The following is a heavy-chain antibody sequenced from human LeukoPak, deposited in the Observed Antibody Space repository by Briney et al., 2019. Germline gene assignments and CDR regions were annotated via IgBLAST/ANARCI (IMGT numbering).Heavy chain of an antibody. CDR1: GFTFRNYG. V-gene: IGHV3-30*02. D-gene: IGHD2-8*01. CDR2: IWFDGNEK. CDR3: ANVYCDGRCSPVYFFDS. J-gene: IGHJ4*02. Sequence: GGSLRLFCAPSGFTFRNYGMHWVRQAPAKGLEWVAFIWFDGNEKYYLHSVNRLFTNSNDNSKHTLFLQMSSPRVEDTVVYYFANVYCDGRCSPVYFFDSSGQGTLVTVS.